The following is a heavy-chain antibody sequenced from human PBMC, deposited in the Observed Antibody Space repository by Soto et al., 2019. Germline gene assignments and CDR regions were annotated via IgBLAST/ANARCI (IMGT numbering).Heavy chain of an antibody. J-gene: IGHJ4*02. Sequence: GGSLRLDCAASGFAFTRYRMNGVRQAPGKGLEWVSSISSTTNYIYYGDSMKGRFTISRDNAKNSLYLEMNSLRAEDTAVYYCARESEDLTSNFDYWGQGTLVTVSS. CDR1: GFAFTRYR. V-gene: IGHV3-21*06. CDR2: ISSTTNYI. CDR3: ARESEDLTSNFDY.